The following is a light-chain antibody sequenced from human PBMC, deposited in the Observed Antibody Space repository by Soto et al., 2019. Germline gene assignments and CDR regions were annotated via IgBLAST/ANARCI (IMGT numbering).Light chain of an antibody. Sequence: QSALTQPPSASGSPGQSVTISCTGTSSDVGRYDYVSWYQQYPGKAPKLMIYEVNKRPSEVPDRFSGSKSGNTASLTVSGLQAEDEAYYYCCSFTGTTIGVFGGGTKLTVL. CDR2: EVN. CDR3: CSFTGTTIGV. CDR1: SSDVGRYDY. V-gene: IGLV2-8*01. J-gene: IGLJ2*01.